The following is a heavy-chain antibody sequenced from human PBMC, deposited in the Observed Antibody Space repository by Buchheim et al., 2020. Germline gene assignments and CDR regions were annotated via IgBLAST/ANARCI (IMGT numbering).Heavy chain of an antibody. Sequence: EVQLVESGGGLVQPGGSLRLSCAASGFSFTSYWMSWVRQAPGKGLEWVASIKQDGSEKDYVESVEGRFTISRHNAKNSLYLQMSSLRAEDTAVYYCARAYDRSDFGYWGQGTL. J-gene: IGHJ4*02. CDR3: ARAYDRSDFGY. D-gene: IGHD3-22*01. CDR2: IKQDGSEK. V-gene: IGHV3-7*01. CDR1: GFSFTSYW.